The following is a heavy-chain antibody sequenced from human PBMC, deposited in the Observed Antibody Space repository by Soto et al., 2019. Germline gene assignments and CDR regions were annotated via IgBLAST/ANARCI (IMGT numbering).Heavy chain of an antibody. CDR3: ARGGAAGSRYNWFDP. CDR1: GFTFSSYS. D-gene: IGHD6-13*01. Sequence: SGGGLVQPGGSLRLSCAASGFTFSSYSMNWVRQAPGKGLEWVSYISSSSSTIYYADSVKGRFTISRDNAKNSLYLQMNSLRDEDTAVYYCARGGAAGSRYNWFDPWGQGTLVTVSS. CDR2: ISSSSSTI. V-gene: IGHV3-48*02. J-gene: IGHJ5*02.